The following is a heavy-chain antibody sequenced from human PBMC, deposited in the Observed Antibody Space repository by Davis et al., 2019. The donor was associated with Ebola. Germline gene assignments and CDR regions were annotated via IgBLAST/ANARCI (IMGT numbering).Heavy chain of an antibody. Sequence: GGSLRLSCAASGFTFSSYAMHWVRQAPGKGLEWVAVISYDGSNKYYADSVKGRFTISRDNSKNTLYLQMNSLRAEDTAVYYCARSSIAADWGQGTLVTVSS. J-gene: IGHJ4*02. D-gene: IGHD6-13*01. V-gene: IGHV3-30*04. CDR2: ISYDGSNK. CDR1: GFTFSSYA. CDR3: ARSSIAAD.